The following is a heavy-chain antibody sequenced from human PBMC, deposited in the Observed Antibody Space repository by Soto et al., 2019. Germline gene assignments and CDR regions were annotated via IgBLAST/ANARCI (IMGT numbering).Heavy chain of an antibody. V-gene: IGHV3-30*18. J-gene: IGHJ5*02. CDR2: ISYVGNDK. D-gene: IGHD6-13*01. CDR3: AKDLVAAAAS. CDR1: GFTFSNFG. Sequence: PGGSLRLSCAASGFTFSNFGMHWVRQAPGKGLAWVAGISYVGNDKYYADSVRGRFTISRDNSKNTLFLQMNSLRAEDTAVYYCAKDLVAAAASWGQGTLVTVSS.